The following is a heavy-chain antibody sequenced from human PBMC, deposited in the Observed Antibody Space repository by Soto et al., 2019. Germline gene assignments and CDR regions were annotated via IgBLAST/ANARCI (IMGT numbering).Heavy chain of an antibody. J-gene: IGHJ4*02. Sequence: GGSLRLSCAASGFTFSSYSMNWVRQAPGKGLEWVSSISSSSSYIYYADSVKGRFTISRDNAKNSLYLQMNSLRAEDTAVYYCARDLTNDYGDYTPNRYYFDYWGQGNLVTFSS. CDR2: ISSSSSYI. CDR1: GFTFSSYS. V-gene: IGHV3-21*01. CDR3: ARDLTNDYGDYTPNRYYFDY. D-gene: IGHD4-17*01.